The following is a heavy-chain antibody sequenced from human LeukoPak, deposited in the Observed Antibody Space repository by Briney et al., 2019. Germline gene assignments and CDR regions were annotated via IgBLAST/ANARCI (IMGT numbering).Heavy chain of an antibody. CDR2: INWNGGST. D-gene: IGHD1-26*01. J-gene: IGHJ4*02. CDR1: GFTFDDYG. Sequence: GSLRLSCAASGFTFDDYGMSWVRQAPGKGLEWVSGINWNGGSTGYADSVKGRFTISRDNAKNSLYLQMNSLRAEDTALYYCARDRQYSGSYYGFGFDYWGQGTLVTVSS. V-gene: IGHV3-20*04. CDR3: ARDRQYSGSYYGFGFDY.